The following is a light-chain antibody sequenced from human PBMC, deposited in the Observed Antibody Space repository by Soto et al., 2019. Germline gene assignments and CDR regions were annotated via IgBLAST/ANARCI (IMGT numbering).Light chain of an antibody. CDR1: QGISRW. CDR2: AAS. CDR3: QQAYDFPFT. J-gene: IGKJ3*01. V-gene: IGKV1-12*01. Sequence: DIQMTQSPSSVSASVGDRITITCRASQGISRWLAWYQQKPGRAPKLLIYAASNLQTGVPSRFSGSGSGTDFALTITSLQAEDFATYHCQQAYDFPFTFGPGTKVDI.